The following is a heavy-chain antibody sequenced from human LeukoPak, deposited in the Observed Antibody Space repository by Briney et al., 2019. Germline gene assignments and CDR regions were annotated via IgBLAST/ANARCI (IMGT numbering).Heavy chain of an antibody. V-gene: IGHV4-34*01. Sequence: SETLPLTCAVYGGSFSGYSWSWIRQPPGKGLEWIGEINHSGSTNYNPSLKSRVTISVDTSKKQFSLKLSSVTAADTAVYYCARGRLLMWFDPWGQGTLVTVSS. CDR2: INHSGST. J-gene: IGHJ5*02. D-gene: IGHD3-16*01. CDR1: GGSFSGYS. CDR3: ARGRLLMWFDP.